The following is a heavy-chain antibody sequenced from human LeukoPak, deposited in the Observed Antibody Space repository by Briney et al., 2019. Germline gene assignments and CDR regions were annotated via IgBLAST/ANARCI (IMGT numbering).Heavy chain of an antibody. J-gene: IGHJ3*02. Sequence: EASVKVSCKASGHIFTSYNIHWVRQAPGQGVEWMAVINPDGAGTTYAQKFQGRVTMTRDTSTSTVYMDLSSLRSEDTAVYYCARPLNQREAFDIWGRGTMVTVSS. CDR1: GHIFTSYN. V-gene: IGHV1-46*01. D-gene: IGHD6-25*01. CDR2: INPDGAGT. CDR3: ARPLNQREAFDI.